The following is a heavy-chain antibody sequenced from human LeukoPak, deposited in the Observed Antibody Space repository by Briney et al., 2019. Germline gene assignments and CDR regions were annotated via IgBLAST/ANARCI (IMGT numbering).Heavy chain of an antibody. D-gene: IGHD2-15*01. CDR3: AAPTRGYCSGGSCSTDY. CDR2: IYYSGST. CDR1: GGSISSYY. Sequence: PSETLSLTCTVSGGSISSYYWSWIRQPPGKGLEWIGSIYYSGSTYYNPSLKSRVTISVDTSKNQFSLKLSSVTAADTAVYYCAAPTRGYCSGGSCSTDYWGQGTLVTVSS. J-gene: IGHJ4*02. V-gene: IGHV4-59*04.